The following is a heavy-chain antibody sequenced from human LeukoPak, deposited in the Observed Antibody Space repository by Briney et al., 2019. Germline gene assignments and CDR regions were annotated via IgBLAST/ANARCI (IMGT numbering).Heavy chain of an antibody. CDR2: IYYSGST. Sequence: SETLSLTCTVSGGSISSYYWGWIRQPPGKGLEWIGSIYYSGSTYYNPSLKSRVTISVDTSKNQFSLKLSSVTAADTAVYYCASRIAAAGSVFQAGYYYMDVWGKGTTVTISS. CDR1: GGSISSYY. CDR3: ASRIAAAGSVFQAGYYYMDV. J-gene: IGHJ6*03. V-gene: IGHV4-39*01. D-gene: IGHD6-13*01.